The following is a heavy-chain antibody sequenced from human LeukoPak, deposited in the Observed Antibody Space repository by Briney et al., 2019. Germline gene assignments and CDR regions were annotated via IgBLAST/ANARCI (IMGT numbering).Heavy chain of an antibody. Sequence: GGSLRHSCAASGFTFSSYSMNWVRQAPGKGLEWVSSISSSSSYIYYADSVKGRFTISRDNAKNSLYLQMNSLRAEDTAVYYCARGIRYFDWSYDYWGQGTLVTVSS. V-gene: IGHV3-21*01. CDR3: ARGIRYFDWSYDY. J-gene: IGHJ4*02. CDR2: ISSSSSYI. D-gene: IGHD3-9*01. CDR1: GFTFSSYS.